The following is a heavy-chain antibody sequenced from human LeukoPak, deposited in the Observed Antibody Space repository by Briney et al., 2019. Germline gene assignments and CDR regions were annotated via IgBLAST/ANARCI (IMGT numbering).Heavy chain of an antibody. J-gene: IGHJ4*02. CDR3: AKGIISSAWTRGFDY. CDR2: ISGPAGSA. Sequence: PGGSLRLSCAASGFAFSSFAMSWVRQTPGKGLEWVSTISGPAGSANYADSVKGRFTISRDNSNNTLYLQMNSLRVEDTAVYYCAKGIISSAWTRGFDYWGQGTLVTVSS. V-gene: IGHV3-23*01. D-gene: IGHD6-19*01. CDR1: GFAFSSFA.